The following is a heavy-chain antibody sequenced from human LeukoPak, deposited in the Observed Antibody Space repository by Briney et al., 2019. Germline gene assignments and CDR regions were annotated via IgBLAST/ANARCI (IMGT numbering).Heavy chain of an antibody. J-gene: IGHJ6*02. CDR2: IYYSGST. V-gene: IGHV4-59*08. Sequence: PSETLSLTCTVSGGSISSYYWSWIRQPPGKGLEWIGYIYYSGSTNYNPSLKSRVTISVDTSKNQFSLKLSSVTAADTAVYYCARHQAVAGTLYYYYGMDVWGRGTTVTVSS. CDR3: ARHQAVAGTLYYYYGMDV. D-gene: IGHD6-19*01. CDR1: GGSISSYY.